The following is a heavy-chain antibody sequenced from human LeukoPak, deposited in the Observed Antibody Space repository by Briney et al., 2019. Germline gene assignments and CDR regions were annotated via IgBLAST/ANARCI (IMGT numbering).Heavy chain of an antibody. CDR2: VSTDSAYT. Sequence: GGSLRLSCTASGFTFSDYYMTWIRQAPGKGLEWLSCVSTDSAYTNYAGSVKGRFTISRDNAKSSLYLQLNSLTAEDTAVYYCTREDNWYFDLWGRGTLVTVSS. CDR1: GFTFSDYY. CDR3: TREDNWYFDL. V-gene: IGHV3-11*05. J-gene: IGHJ2*01.